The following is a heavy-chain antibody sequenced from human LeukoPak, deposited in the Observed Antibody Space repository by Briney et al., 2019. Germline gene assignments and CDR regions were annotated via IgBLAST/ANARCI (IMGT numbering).Heavy chain of an antibody. J-gene: IGHJ4*02. CDR2: IRSSGSST. V-gene: IGHV3-23*01. CDR3: AKSRYSGSYFDY. D-gene: IGHD1-26*01. CDR1: GFTFSSFD. Sequence: GGSLRLSCAASGFTFSSFDMSWVRQAPGKGLEWVSSIRSSGSSTYYADSVKGQVTVSRDNHKNTLFLQMNSLRAEDTAVYFCAKSRYSGSYFDYWGQGTPVTVSS.